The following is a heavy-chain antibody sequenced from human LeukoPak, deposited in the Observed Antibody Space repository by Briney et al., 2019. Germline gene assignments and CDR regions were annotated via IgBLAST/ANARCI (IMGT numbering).Heavy chain of an antibody. Sequence: RTGGSLRLTCAASGFSFSNFWMSWVRQAPGKGLEWVANIKPDGSATNYVDSVEGRFTISRDNAKNSLDLQMNSLRAEDTAVYYCARGGGSSSWGQGTLVTVSS. CDR2: IKPDGSAT. V-gene: IGHV3-7*01. CDR3: ARGGGSSS. CDR1: GFSFSNFW. J-gene: IGHJ5*02. D-gene: IGHD6-6*01.